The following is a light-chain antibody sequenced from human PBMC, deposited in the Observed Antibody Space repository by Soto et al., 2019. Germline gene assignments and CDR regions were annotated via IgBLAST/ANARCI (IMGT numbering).Light chain of an antibody. V-gene: IGKV1-27*01. CDR3: QKYNSAPHT. Sequence: DIQMTQSPSSLSASVGDRVTITCRASQGISNYLAWYQQKPGKVPKLLIYAASTLQSGVPSRFSGSGSGTDFTLTISSLHPEDVATYYCQKYNSAPHTFGQWTKLEIK. CDR1: QGISNY. J-gene: IGKJ2*01. CDR2: AAS.